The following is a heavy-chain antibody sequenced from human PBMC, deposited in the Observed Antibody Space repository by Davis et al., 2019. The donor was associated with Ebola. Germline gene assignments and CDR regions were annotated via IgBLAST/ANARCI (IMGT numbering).Heavy chain of an antibody. V-gene: IGHV3-7*03. J-gene: IGHJ1*01. CDR2: VNQDGREK. Sequence: GGSLRLSCAASGFTFSSYQMSWVRRAPGKGLEWVAKVNQDGREKYYVDSVKGRFTISRDNAEESLYLQMSSLGAEDTAVYYCVRDWRSGYDRSFDRWGQGTLVTVSS. D-gene: IGHD5-12*01. CDR3: VRDWRSGYDRSFDR. CDR1: GFTFSSYQ.